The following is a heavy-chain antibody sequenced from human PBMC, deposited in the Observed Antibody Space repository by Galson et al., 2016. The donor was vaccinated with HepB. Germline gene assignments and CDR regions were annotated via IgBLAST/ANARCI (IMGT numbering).Heavy chain of an antibody. J-gene: IGHJ4*02. D-gene: IGHD4-11*01. V-gene: IGHV3-21*01. CDR2: ISTSSSYM. Sequence: SLRLSCAASGFTFSSCSMNWVRQAPGKGLEWVSSISTSSSYMYYADSVKGRFTISRDNAKNSLYLQMNSLRAEDTAVYYCARDPGDYNNYVNYFDSLGQGTLVTVSS. CDR3: ARDPGDYNNYVNYFDS. CDR1: GFTFSSCS.